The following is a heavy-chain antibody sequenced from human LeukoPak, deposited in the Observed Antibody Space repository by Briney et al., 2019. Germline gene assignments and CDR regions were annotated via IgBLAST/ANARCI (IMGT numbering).Heavy chain of an antibody. J-gene: IGHJ3*02. Sequence: SETLSLTCTVSAGSISSYYWSWIRQPPGKGLEWIGYIYYSGSTNYNPSLKSRVTISVDTSKNQFSLKLSSVTAADTAVYYCAVSGSLIDAFDIWGQGTMVTVSS. CDR3: AVSGSLIDAFDI. D-gene: IGHD1-26*01. V-gene: IGHV4-59*01. CDR1: AGSISSYY. CDR2: IYYSGST.